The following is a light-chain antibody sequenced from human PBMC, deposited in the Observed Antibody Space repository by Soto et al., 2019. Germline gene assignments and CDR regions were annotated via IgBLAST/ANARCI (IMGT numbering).Light chain of an antibody. Sequence: DIQMTQSPSSLSASVGDRVTITCRASQSISSYLNWYQQKPGKAPKLLIYAASSFQSGVPSRFSGSGSGTEFTLTISSLQPDDFATYYCQQYHTYRTFGQGTKVDIK. V-gene: IGKV1-39*01. J-gene: IGKJ1*01. CDR1: QSISSY. CDR3: QQYHTYRT. CDR2: AAS.